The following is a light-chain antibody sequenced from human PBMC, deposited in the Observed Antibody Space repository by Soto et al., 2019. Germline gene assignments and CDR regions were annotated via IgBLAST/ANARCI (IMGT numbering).Light chain of an antibody. CDR1: STDVGAYNF. CDR3: SSYVGNNNLV. V-gene: IGLV2-8*01. CDR2: AVS. Sequence: QSALTQPPSASGSPGQSVTISCTGTSTDVGAYNFVSWYQQRPGKAPKLMIYAVSKRPSGVPDRFSGSKSGNTASLTVSGLQADDEADYYCSSYVGNNNLVFGGGTKLTVL. J-gene: IGLJ2*01.